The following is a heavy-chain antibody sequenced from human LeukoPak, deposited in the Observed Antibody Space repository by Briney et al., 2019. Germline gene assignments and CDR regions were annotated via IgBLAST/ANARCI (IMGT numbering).Heavy chain of an antibody. J-gene: IGHJ5*02. CDR3: ARGRRSGYYYVGNWFDP. Sequence: PSETLSLTCTVSGGSISSYYWSWIRQPPGKGLEWIGEINHSGSTNYNPSLKSRVTISVDTSKNQFSLKLSSVTAADTAVYYCARGRRSGYYYVGNWFDPWGQGTLVTVSS. D-gene: IGHD3-22*01. CDR2: INHSGST. V-gene: IGHV4-34*01. CDR1: GGSISSYY.